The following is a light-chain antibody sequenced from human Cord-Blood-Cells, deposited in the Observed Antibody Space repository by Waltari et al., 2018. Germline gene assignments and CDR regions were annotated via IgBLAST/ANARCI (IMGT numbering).Light chain of an antibody. J-gene: IGLJ1*01. V-gene: IGLV2-23*01. CDR1: SSDVGSYNL. Sequence: QSALTQPASVSGSPGQSITISCTGTSSDVGSYNLVSWYQQHPVKAPKLMIYEGRKRPSGVSNRFSGSKSANTASLTISGLQAEDEADYYCCSYAGSSTYVFGTGTKVTVL. CDR3: CSYAGSSTYV. CDR2: EGR.